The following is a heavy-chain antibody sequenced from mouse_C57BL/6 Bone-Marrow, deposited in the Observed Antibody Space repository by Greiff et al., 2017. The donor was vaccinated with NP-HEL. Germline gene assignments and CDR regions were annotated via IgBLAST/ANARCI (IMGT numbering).Heavy chain of an antibody. Sequence: EVQLVESGPGLVKPSQSLSLTCSVTGYSITSGYYWNWIRQFPGNKLEWMGYISYDGSNNYNPSLKNRISITRDTSKNQFFLKLNSVTTEDTATYYCAREGSNYAAYWGQGTLVTVSA. J-gene: IGHJ3*01. CDR2: ISYDGSN. CDR3: AREGSNYAAY. D-gene: IGHD2-5*01. V-gene: IGHV3-6*01. CDR1: GYSITSGYY.